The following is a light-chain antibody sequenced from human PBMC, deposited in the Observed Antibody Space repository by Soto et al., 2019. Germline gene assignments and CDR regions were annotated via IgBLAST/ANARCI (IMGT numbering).Light chain of an antibody. CDR1: QSISSW. J-gene: IGKJ4*01. CDR2: DAS. V-gene: IGKV1-5*01. Sequence: DIQITQSPSTLSAYVGDRVNITFPASQSISSWLAWYQQKPGKAPKLLIYDASSLESGVPSRFSGSGSGTEFTLTISSLKPDDFATYYCQQYNSYLTFGGGTKVDIK. CDR3: QQYNSYLT.